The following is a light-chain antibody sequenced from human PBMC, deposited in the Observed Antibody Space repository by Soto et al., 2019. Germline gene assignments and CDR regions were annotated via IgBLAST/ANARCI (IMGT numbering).Light chain of an antibody. Sequence: QSVLTRAPSVSGTPGQRVTISCSGSSSNIGKTTVNWYQQLPGAAPRLLISRNNQRPSGVPDRFSGSKSGTSGSLAISGLQSEDEADYYCAAWDDSLKGYVFGTGTKVTVL. J-gene: IGLJ1*01. CDR3: AAWDDSLKGYV. CDR1: SSNIGKTT. V-gene: IGLV1-44*01. CDR2: RNN.